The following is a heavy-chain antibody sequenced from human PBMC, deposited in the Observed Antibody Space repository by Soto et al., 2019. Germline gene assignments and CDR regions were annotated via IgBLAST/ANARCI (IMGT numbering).Heavy chain of an antibody. Sequence: GGSLRLSCAASGFTFSSYGVHWVRQAPGKGLEWVASVSYDGSNKHYADSVKGRFTISRDNAKNTVYLQMDSLRAEDTAVYYWAKARYYDTRGYYEYYFDYWGQGTLVTVSS. CDR3: AKARYYDTRGYYEYYFDY. CDR2: VSYDGSNK. J-gene: IGHJ4*02. CDR1: GFTFSSYG. V-gene: IGHV3-30*18. D-gene: IGHD3-22*01.